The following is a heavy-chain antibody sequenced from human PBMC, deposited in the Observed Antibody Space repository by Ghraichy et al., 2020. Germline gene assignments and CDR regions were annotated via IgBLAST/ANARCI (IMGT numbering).Heavy chain of an antibody. CDR1: GGSISSSSYY. Sequence: SETLSLTCTVSGGSISSSSYYWGWIRQPPGKGLEWIGSIYYSGSTYYNPSLKSRVTISVDTSKNQFSLKLSSVTAADTAVYYCASPGVYAPYCSGGSCGNDYWGQGTLVTVSS. V-gene: IGHV4-39*01. J-gene: IGHJ4*02. CDR2: IYYSGST. D-gene: IGHD2-15*01. CDR3: ASPGVYAPYCSGGSCGNDY.